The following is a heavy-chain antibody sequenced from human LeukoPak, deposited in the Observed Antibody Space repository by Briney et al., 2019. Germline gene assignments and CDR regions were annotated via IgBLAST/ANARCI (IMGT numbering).Heavy chain of an antibody. CDR1: GFTLSSYA. J-gene: IGHJ4*02. D-gene: IGHD1-26*01. CDR2: ISGSGGST. Sequence: PGGSLRLSCAASGFTLSSYAMSWVRQAPRKGLEWVSVISGSGGSTYSADSVKGRFTISRDNSKNTLYLQMNSLRAEDTAVYFCAKSQDGGRLFHFDYWGQGTLVTVSS. V-gene: IGHV3-23*01. CDR3: AKSQDGGRLFHFDY.